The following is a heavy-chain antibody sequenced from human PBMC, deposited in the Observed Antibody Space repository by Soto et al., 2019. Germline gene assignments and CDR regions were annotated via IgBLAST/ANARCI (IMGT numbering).Heavy chain of an antibody. CDR1: GGSFSGYY. D-gene: IGHD2-2*01. J-gene: IGHJ4*02. CDR3: ARVEIVPAAMGLVGGPGLY. V-gene: IGHV4-34*01. Sequence: QVQLQQWGAGLLKPSETLSLTCAVYGGSFSGYYWSWIRQPPGKGLEWIGEINHSGSTNYNPSLKSRVTISVDTSKNQFSLKLSSVTAADTAVYYCARVEIVPAAMGLVGGPGLYWGQGTLVTVSS. CDR2: INHSGST.